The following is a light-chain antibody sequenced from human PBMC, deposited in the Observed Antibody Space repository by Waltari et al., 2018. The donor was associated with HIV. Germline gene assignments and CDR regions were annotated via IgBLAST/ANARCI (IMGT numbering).Light chain of an antibody. CDR2: GSF. CDR1: YSNLGSNT. CDR3: AAWDDSLHGYV. J-gene: IGLJ1*01. Sequence: QSVLTQPPSASGTPGQRVTISCSGNYSNLGSNTVNWYQQPPGTAPKLLIFGSFQRPSGVPDRFSGSKSGTSASLAISGLHSEDEGDYYCAAWDDSLHGYVFATGTKVTVL. V-gene: IGLV1-44*01.